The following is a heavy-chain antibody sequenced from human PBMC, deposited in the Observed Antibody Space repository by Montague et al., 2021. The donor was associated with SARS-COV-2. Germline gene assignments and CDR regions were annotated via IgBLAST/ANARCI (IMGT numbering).Heavy chain of an antibody. CDR2: IHHGGST. CDR3: ARLGDGVLPPPILGVGPYYSYAYRDV. D-gene: IGHD3-10*01. CDR1: GGSFSTYS. V-gene: IGHV4-34*01. Sequence: SESQSLTCAVHGGSFSTYSWNWIRQPPGKGLEWIGEIHHGGSTNYNPSLKSRVTISADTSKNQFSLKLTSGAAADTAVYYCARLGDGVLPPPILGVGPYYSYAYRDVGGEGTRVTVSS. J-gene: IGHJ6*03.